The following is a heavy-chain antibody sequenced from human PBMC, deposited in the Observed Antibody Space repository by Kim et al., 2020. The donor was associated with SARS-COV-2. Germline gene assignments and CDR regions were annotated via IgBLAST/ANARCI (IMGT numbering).Heavy chain of an antibody. CDR3: AKDSGVYAVLPSFHS. CDR2: LRHCDLRT. J-gene: IGHJ5*01. CDR1: GFSISDSV. Sequence: GGSLRLSCAASGFSISDSVMSWVRQTPGKGLEWVSSLRHCDLRTYYSDSVKGRFTISRDTSGNSLLFEITSLRADDTAIYYCAKDSGVYAVLPSFHSWR. D-gene: IGHD2-8*01. V-gene: IGHV3-23*01.